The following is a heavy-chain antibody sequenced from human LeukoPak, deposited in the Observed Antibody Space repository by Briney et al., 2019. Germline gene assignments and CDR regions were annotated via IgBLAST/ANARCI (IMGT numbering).Heavy chain of an antibody. Sequence: GASVEVSCKASGYTFTSYDINWVRQATGQGLEWMGWMNPNSGNTGYAQKFQGRVTMTRNTSISTAYMELSSLRSEDTAVYYCARAVTIYYYYYMDVWGKGTTVTVSS. CDR3: ARAVTIYYYYYMDV. D-gene: IGHD4-11*01. CDR2: MNPNSGNT. V-gene: IGHV1-8*01. J-gene: IGHJ6*03. CDR1: GYTFTSYD.